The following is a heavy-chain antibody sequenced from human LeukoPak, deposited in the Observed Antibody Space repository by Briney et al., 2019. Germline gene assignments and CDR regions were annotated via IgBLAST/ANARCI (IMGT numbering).Heavy chain of an antibody. CDR1: GGSFSGYY. Sequence: PSETLSLTCAVYGGSFSGYYWSWIRQPPGKGLEWIGEINHSGSTNYNPSLKSRVTISVDTSKNQFSLKLSSVTAADTAVYYCARGVAAAGGAFDIWGQGTMVTVSS. D-gene: IGHD6-13*01. V-gene: IGHV4-34*01. CDR3: ARGVAAAGGAFDI. CDR2: INHSGST. J-gene: IGHJ3*02.